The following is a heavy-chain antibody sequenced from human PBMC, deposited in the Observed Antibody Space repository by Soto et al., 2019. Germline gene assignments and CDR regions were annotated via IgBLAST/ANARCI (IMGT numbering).Heavy chain of an antibody. CDR3: AIFRDYHGVGVDY. Sequence: QVQLVQSGAEVKKPGASVKVSCKASGYTFTSYAMHWVRQAPGQRLEWMGWINAGNGNTKYSQKFQGRVTITRDTSASTAYMELSSLRSGHRAVYYCAIFRDYHGVGVDYCGQGTLVTVSS. J-gene: IGHJ4*02. V-gene: IGHV1-3*01. CDR2: INAGNGNT. CDR1: GYTFTSYA. D-gene: IGHD4-17*01.